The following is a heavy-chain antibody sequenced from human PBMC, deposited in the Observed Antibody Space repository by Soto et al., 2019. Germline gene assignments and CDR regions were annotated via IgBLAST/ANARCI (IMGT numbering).Heavy chain of an antibody. V-gene: IGHV1-69*13. D-gene: IGHD4-17*01. CDR2: IIPIFGTA. J-gene: IGHJ6*02. CDR1: GGTFSSYA. Sequence: ASLKLSCKSSGGTFSSYAISWVRQAPGQGLEWMGGIIPIFGTANYAQKFQGRVTITADESTSTAYMELSSLRSKDTAVYKCARVKEYGDLGYYYGMDVWGQGTTVNASS. CDR3: ARVKEYGDLGYYYGMDV.